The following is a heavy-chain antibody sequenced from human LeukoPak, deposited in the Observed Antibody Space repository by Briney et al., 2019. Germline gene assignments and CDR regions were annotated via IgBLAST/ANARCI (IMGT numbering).Heavy chain of an antibody. Sequence: SETLSLTCAVSGYSISSGYYWGWIRQPPGKGLEWIGSIYHSGSTYYNPSLKSRVTISLDTSKNLLSLRLSSVTAADTAVYYCARAPRQQLFPVYWGQGTLVTVSS. CDR3: ARAPRQQLFPVY. D-gene: IGHD6-13*01. V-gene: IGHV4-38-2*01. CDR1: GYSISSGYY. J-gene: IGHJ4*02. CDR2: IYHSGST.